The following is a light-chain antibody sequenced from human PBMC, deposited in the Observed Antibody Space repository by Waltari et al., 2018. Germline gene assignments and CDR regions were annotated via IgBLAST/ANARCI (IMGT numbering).Light chain of an antibody. J-gene: IGLJ3*02. Sequence: QSVLTQPPSASGTPGQRVTISCSGSSSNIGSNTVNWYQQLPGTAPKLLLYSNNRRPSGVPDRCSGAKSGTSASLAISGLQSEDEADYYCAAWDDSLNALVFGGGTKLTVL. V-gene: IGLV1-44*01. CDR1: SSNIGSNT. CDR3: AAWDDSLNALV. CDR2: SNN.